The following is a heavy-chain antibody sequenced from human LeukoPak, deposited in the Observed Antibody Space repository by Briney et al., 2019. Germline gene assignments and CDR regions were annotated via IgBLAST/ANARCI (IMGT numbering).Heavy chain of an antibody. CDR1: GGSISSSSYY. J-gene: IGHJ4*02. Sequence: PSETLSLTCTVSGGSISSSSYYWGWIRQPPGKGLEWIGSIYYSGSTYYNPALKSRVTISVDTSKNQVSLKLSSVTAADTAVYYCARHPAGIFDYWGQGTLVTVSS. CDR3: ARHPAGIFDY. V-gene: IGHV4-39*01. CDR2: IYYSGST.